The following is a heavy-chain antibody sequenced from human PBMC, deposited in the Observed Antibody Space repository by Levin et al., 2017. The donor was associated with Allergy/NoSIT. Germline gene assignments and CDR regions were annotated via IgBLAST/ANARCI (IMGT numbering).Heavy chain of an antibody. D-gene: IGHD6-19*01. J-gene: IGHJ2*01. CDR2: IYYSGST. CDR1: GGSISSSSYY. CDR3: ARHPAPSSGWPPHPYWYFDL. V-gene: IGHV4-39*01. Sequence: SETLSLTCTVSGGSISSSSYYWGWIRQPPGKGLEWIGSIYYSGSTYYNPSLKSRVTISVDTSKNQFSLKLSSVTAADTAVYYCARHPAPSSGWPPHPYWYFDLWGRGTLVTVSS.